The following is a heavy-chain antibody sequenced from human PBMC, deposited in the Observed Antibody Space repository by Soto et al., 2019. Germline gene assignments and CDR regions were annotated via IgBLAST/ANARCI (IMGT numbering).Heavy chain of an antibody. J-gene: IGHJ3*02. D-gene: IGHD3-22*01. CDR3: ARQKYYDSSAFGAFDI. V-gene: IGHV4-39*01. CDR2: IYYSGST. CDR1: GGSISSSSYY. Sequence: LSLTCTVSGGSISSSSYYWGWIRQPPGKGLEWIGSIYYSGSTYYNPSLKSRVTISVDTSKNQFSLKLSSVTAADTAVYYCARQKYYDSSAFGAFDIWGQGTMVTVSS.